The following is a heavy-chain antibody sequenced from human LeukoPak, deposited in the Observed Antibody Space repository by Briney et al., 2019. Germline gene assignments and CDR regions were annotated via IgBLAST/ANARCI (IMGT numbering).Heavy chain of an antibody. CDR1: AFTFSSYG. D-gene: IGHD3-9*01. V-gene: IGHV3-33*01. Sequence: GGYLRLYCAASAFTFSSYGMHWVRQAPGKGLEWVAAIWYDGSNKYYADSVKGRFTISRDNSKNTLYLQMNRLRAEDTAVYYCARDRTIYYDILTGYPASYGMDVWGKGTTVTVSS. J-gene: IGHJ6*04. CDR3: ARDRTIYYDILTGYPASYGMDV. CDR2: IWYDGSNK.